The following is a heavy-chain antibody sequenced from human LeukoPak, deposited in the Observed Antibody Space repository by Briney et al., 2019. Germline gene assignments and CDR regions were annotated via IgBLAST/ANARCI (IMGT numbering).Heavy chain of an antibody. CDR3: ARLPPGSSASPRDIVVVPAHYYFDY. Sequence: PSETLSLTCTVSGGSISSYYWSWIRQPAGKGLEWIGRIYTSGSTNYNPSLKSRVTISVDTSKNQFSLKLSSVTAADTAVYYCARLPPGSSASPRDIVVVPAHYYFDYWGQGTLVTVSS. V-gene: IGHV4-4*07. D-gene: IGHD2-2*01. CDR1: GGSISSYY. J-gene: IGHJ4*02. CDR2: IYTSGST.